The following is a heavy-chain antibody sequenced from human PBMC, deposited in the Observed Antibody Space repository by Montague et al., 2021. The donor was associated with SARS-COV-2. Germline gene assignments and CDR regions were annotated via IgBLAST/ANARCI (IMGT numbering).Heavy chain of an antibody. V-gene: IGHV3-23*03. Sequence: SLRFSCAASGFTSSNYAMNWVRQAPGKGLEWVSVIFGSGSSTYYSGSVRGRLTVSRDNSKNTLYLQTNNLRAEDTAVYYCAKDGATVRGLINWYFDLWGRGTLVTVSS. D-gene: IGHD3-10*01. CDR2: IFGSGSST. CDR1: GFTSSNYA. CDR3: AKDGATVRGLINWYFDL. J-gene: IGHJ2*01.